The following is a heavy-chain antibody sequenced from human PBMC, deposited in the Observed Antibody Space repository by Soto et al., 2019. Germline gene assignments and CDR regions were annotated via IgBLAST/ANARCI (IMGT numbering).Heavy chain of an antibody. D-gene: IGHD2-2*01. J-gene: IGHJ4*02. CDR2: INHSGST. CDR1: GGSFSGYY. V-gene: IGHV4-34*01. Sequence: QVQLQQWGAGLLKPSETLSLTCAVYGGSFSGYYWSWIRQPPGKGLEWIGEINHSGSTNYNPSLKRRVPISVETPKHLHTLELDSVPAEDTAVYYCGRALFKQWSSTSCPEVAYYFGFLGQGTLVTLSS. CDR3: GRALFKQWSSTSCPEVAYYFGF.